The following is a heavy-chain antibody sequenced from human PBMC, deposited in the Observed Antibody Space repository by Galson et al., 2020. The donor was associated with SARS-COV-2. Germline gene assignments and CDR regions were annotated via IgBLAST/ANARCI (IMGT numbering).Heavy chain of an antibody. J-gene: IGHJ6*02. CDR1: GGSFSGYY. V-gene: IGHV4-34*01. CDR3: ARGNDYYDSSGYYYYGMDV. Sequence: SETLSLTCAVYGGSFSGYYWSWIRQPPGKGLEWIGEINHSGSTNYNPSLKSRVTISVDTSKNQFSLKLSSVTAADTAVYYCARGNDYYDSSGYYYYGMDVWGQGTTVTVSS. CDR2: INHSGST. D-gene: IGHD3-22*01.